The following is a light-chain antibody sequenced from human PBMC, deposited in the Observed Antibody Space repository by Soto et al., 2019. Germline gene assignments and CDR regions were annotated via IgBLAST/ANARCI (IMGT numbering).Light chain of an antibody. Sequence: QSALTQPPSVSGAPGQRVTISCTGSSSNIGAGYDVHWYQQLPGRAPKLLIYGNTNRPSGVPDRFSGSKSGTSASLAITGLQAEDEADYYCAAWDDNLNGPLFGGGTQLTVL. CDR3: AAWDDNLNGPL. CDR1: SSNIGAGYD. CDR2: GNT. J-gene: IGLJ3*02. V-gene: IGLV1-40*01.